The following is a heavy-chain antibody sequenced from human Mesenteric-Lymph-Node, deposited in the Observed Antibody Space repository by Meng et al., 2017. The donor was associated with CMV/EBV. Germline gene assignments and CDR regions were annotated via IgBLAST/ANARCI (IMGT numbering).Heavy chain of an antibody. CDR3: VRVPPIQAGNTNWFDP. V-gene: IGHV4-31*03. J-gene: IGHJ5*02. Sequence: LRLSCTVSGGSISSGGYYWSWIRQHPGKGLEWIGYIYYSGSTYYNPSLKSRVTISVDTSKNQFSLKLTSVTAADTAVYYCVRVPPIQAGNTNWFDPWGQGTLVTVSS. D-gene: IGHD1-7*01. CDR2: IYYSGST. CDR1: GGSISSGGYY.